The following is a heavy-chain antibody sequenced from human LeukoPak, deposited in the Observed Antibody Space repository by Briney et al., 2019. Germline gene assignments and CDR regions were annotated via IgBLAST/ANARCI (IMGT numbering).Heavy chain of an antibody. V-gene: IGHV3-11*04. CDR1: GFTLSVYY. Sequence: GGSLRLSCAASGFTLSVYYMSWIRQVPGKGLEWVSYIGRSGTTIHYADSVKGRFTISWDNAKKSLYLQMNSLRAEDTAVYYCARSGKIYFDWLLDYWGQGTLVTVSS. D-gene: IGHD3-9*01. CDR3: ARSGKIYFDWLLDY. J-gene: IGHJ4*02. CDR2: IGRSGTTI.